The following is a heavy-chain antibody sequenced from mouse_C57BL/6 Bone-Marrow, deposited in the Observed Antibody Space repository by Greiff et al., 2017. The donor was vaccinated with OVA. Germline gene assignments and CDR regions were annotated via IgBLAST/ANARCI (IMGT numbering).Heavy chain of an antibody. Sequence: QVQLQQPGAELVMPGASVKLSCKASGYTFTSYWMHWVKQRPGQGLEWIGEIDPSDSYTNYNQKFKGKSTLTVDKSSSTAYMQLSSLTSEDSAVYYGARVRVGYSWYFDVWGTGTTVTASS. CDR2: IDPSDSYT. J-gene: IGHJ1*03. V-gene: IGHV1-69*01. CDR3: ARVRVGYSWYFDV. D-gene: IGHD2-3*01. CDR1: GYTFTSYW.